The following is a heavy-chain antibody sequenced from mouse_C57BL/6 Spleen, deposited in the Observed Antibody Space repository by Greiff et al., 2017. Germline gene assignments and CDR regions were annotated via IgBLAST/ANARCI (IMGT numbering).Heavy chain of an antibody. CDR1: GYTFTDYE. CDR3: TRSGYYSKNYAMDY. Sequence: QVQLQQSGAELVRPGASVTLSCKASGYTFTDYEMHWVKQTPVHGLEWIGAIDPETGGTASNQKFKGKAILTADKSSSTAYMELRSLTSEDSAVYYCTRSGYYSKNYAMDYWGQGTSVTVSS. V-gene: IGHV1-15*01. J-gene: IGHJ4*01. CDR2: IDPETGGT. D-gene: IGHD2-5*01.